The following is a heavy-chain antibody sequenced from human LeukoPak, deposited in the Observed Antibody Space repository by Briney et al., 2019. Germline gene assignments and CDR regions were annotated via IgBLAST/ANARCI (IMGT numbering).Heavy chain of an antibody. J-gene: IGHJ4*02. CDR3: ARGAYSSGWAYFDH. CDR2: IKQDGSEK. V-gene: IGHV3-7*01. D-gene: IGHD6-19*01. CDR1: GFIFSSYN. Sequence: LSGGSLRLSCAASGFIFSSYNINWVRQAPGKGLEWVANIKQDGSEKYYVDSVKGRFTISRDNAKNSLYLHMDSLRAEDTAVYYCARGAYSSGWAYFDHWGQGTLVTVSS.